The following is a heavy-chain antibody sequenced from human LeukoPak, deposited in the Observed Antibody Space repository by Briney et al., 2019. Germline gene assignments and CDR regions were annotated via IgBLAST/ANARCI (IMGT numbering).Heavy chain of an antibody. CDR1: GDSFTSVTDY. CDR2: GDYSGGT. Sequence: SETLSLTCTVSGDSFTSVTDYWAWIRQPPGTGLEWIASGDYSGGTYYNPSLESRVAISADMSKNQISLKLTSVTGADTAVYYCASYSGSYGFDYWGQGTLVTVSS. D-gene: IGHD1-26*01. CDR3: ASYSGSYGFDY. J-gene: IGHJ4*02. V-gene: IGHV4-39*07.